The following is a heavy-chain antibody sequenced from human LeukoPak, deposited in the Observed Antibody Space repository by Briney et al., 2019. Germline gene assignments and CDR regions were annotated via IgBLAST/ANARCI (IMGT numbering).Heavy chain of an antibody. D-gene: IGHD3-10*01. CDR3: ATGSGSYYKPFDY. J-gene: IGHJ4*02. Sequence: SETLSHTCTVSGGSISSYYWSWIRQPPGKGLEWIGYIFYSGITNYNPSLSLKSRVTISVDTSKNQFSLKLSSVTAADTAVYYCATGSGSYYKPFDYWGQGTLVTVSS. CDR2: IFYSGIT. V-gene: IGHV4-59*08. CDR1: GGSISSYY.